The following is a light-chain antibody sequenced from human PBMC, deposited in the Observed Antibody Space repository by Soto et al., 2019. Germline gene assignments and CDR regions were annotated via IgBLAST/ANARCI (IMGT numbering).Light chain of an antibody. Sequence: DIQMTQPPSTLSASVGDRVTITCRASQSISSWLAWYQQKPGKAPKLLIYKASSLESGVPSRFSGSGSGTEFTLTISSLQPDDFATYYCQQYNSSWTFGQGTKVDIK. CDR3: QQYNSSWT. CDR1: QSISSW. V-gene: IGKV1-5*03. J-gene: IGKJ1*01. CDR2: KAS.